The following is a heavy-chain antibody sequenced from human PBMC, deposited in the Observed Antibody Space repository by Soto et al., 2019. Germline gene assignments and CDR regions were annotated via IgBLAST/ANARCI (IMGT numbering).Heavy chain of an antibody. V-gene: IGHV3-30-3*01. CDR3: ARGQTYGSGSYFPRTYLDY. CDR2: ISYDGSNK. Sequence: QLQLVESGGGVVQPGRSLRLSCAASGFTFSSYAMYWVRQAPGKGLEWVAVISYDGSNKFYADSVKGRFTISRDNSKNXLXXQMNGLRAEDTAVHYCARGQTYGSGSYFPRTYLDYWGQGTLVTVSS. D-gene: IGHD3-10*01. CDR1: GFTFSSYA. J-gene: IGHJ4*02.